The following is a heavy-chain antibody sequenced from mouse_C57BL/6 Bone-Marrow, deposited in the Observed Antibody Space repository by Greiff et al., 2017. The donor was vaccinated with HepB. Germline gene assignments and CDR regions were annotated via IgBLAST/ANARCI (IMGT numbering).Heavy chain of an antibody. CDR2: INPSSGYT. CDR3: ARPCDYDGDYYAMDY. Sequence: VQLQQSGAELARPGASVKMSCKASGYTFTSYTMHWVKQRPGQGLEWIGYINPSSGYTKYNQKFKDKATLTADKSSSTAYMQLSSLTSEDSAVYYCARPCDYDGDYYAMDYWGQGTSVTVSS. D-gene: IGHD2-4*01. CDR1: GYTFTSYT. V-gene: IGHV1-4*01. J-gene: IGHJ4*01.